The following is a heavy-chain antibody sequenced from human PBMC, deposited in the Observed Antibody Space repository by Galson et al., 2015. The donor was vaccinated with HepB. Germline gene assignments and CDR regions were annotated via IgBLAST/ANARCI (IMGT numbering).Heavy chain of an antibody. J-gene: IGHJ4*02. V-gene: IGHV1-18*04. D-gene: IGHD6-19*01. CDR2: VSAYNGNT. CDR3: ARDAALSGGCGGAGFGGGGPFDY. CDR1: GYTFTSYG. Sequence: SVKVSCKASGYTFTSYGISWVRQAPGQGLEWMGWVSAYNGNTNYAQKLQGRVTMTTDTSTSTAYMELRSLRSDDTAVYYCARDAALSGGCGGAGFGGGGPFDYWGQGTLVTVSS.